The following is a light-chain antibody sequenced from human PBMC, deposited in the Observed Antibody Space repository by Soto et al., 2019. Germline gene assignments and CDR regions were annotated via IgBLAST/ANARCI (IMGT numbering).Light chain of an antibody. CDR3: QQYGSAPWIT. CDR1: QSVGSSF. J-gene: IGKJ5*01. Sequence: EIVMKQSPGTLSLSPGERATXSCRXSQSVGSSFLAWYQQKPGQAPRLPIYRASIRATGIPDRFSGSRSGTDFTLTISRLEPEDFAVYYCQQYGSAPWITFGQGTRLEIK. V-gene: IGKV3-20*01. CDR2: RAS.